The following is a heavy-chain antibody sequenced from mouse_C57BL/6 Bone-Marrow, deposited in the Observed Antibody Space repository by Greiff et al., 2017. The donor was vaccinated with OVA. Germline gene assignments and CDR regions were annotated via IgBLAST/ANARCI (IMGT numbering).Heavy chain of an antibody. D-gene: IGHD6-1*01. CDR1: GFSFNTYA. CDR2: IRSKSNNYAS. Sequence: DVMLVESGGGLVQPKGSLKLSCAASGFSFNTYAMNWVRQAPGKGLEWVARIRSKSNNYASYYADSVKDRFTISRDDSESMLYLQMNNLKTEDAAMYYCVVNGGRKAMDYWGQGTSVTVSS. CDR3: VVNGGRKAMDY. J-gene: IGHJ4*01. V-gene: IGHV10-1*01.